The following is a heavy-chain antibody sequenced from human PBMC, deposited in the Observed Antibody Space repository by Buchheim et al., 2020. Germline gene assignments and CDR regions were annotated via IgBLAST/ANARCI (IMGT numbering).Heavy chain of an antibody. V-gene: IGHV3-30*03. Sequence: QVQLVESGGGVVQPGRSLRLSCVASGFDFSRYGMHWVRQAPGKGLEWVAVISYDGSNKYYADSVKGRFTISRDNAKNSLYLQMNSLRDEDTAVYYCARWETGYYNDFDYWGQGTL. CDR1: GFDFSRYG. D-gene: IGHD3-9*01. J-gene: IGHJ4*02. CDR2: ISYDGSNK. CDR3: ARWETGYYNDFDY.